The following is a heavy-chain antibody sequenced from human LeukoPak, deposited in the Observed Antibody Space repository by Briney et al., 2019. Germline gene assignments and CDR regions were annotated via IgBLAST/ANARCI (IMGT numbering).Heavy chain of an antibody. CDR3: ARRGTGHGMDV. V-gene: IGHV3-74*01. Sequence: GGSLRLSCAASGFTFNNYWIHWVRQVPGKGLVWVSRINNDGSSASYVDSVKGRFTISRDNAKDTLFLQMNSLRAEDTAVYYCARRGTGHGMDVWGQGTTVTVSS. D-gene: IGHD1-1*01. CDR2: INNDGSSA. CDR1: GFTFNNYW. J-gene: IGHJ6*02.